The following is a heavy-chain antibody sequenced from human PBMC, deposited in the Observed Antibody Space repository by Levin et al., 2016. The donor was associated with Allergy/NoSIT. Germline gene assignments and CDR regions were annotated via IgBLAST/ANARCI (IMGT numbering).Heavy chain of an antibody. CDR1: GYGFTNYW. D-gene: IGHD3-10*01. Sequence: KVSCKGSGYGFTNYWINWVRQMPGKGLEWMGNIDPRDSKTNYSPSLQGLVTISADKSISTASLQWKSLKASDSAMYFCARSYGSLSPIFDSWGQGTLVAVSS. CDR2: IDPRDSKT. J-gene: IGHJ4*02. V-gene: IGHV5-10-1*01. CDR3: ARSYGSLSPIFDS.